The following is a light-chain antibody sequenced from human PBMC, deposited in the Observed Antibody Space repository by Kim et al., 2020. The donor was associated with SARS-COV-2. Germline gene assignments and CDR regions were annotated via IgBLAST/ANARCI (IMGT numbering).Light chain of an antibody. J-gene: IGKJ2*01. CDR2: AAS. CDR1: QNINSH. CDR3: QQSYSTPPYT. V-gene: IGKV1-39*01. Sequence: DIQMTQSPSSLSASVGDRVTITCRTSQNINSHLNWYHQKPGRAPKLLIYAASTLQGGVPSRFSGSGSGTDFTLTISSLQPEDFATYYCQQSYSTPPYTFGQGTKLEI.